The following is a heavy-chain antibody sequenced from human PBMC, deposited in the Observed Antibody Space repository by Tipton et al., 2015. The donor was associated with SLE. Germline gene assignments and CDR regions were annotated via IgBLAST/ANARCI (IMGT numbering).Heavy chain of an antibody. CDR1: DDSIYSDDYS. D-gene: IGHD5-12*01. J-gene: IGHJ6*03. CDR2: IYYRGST. Sequence: TLSLTCAVSDDSIYSDDYSWTWIRQPPGKGLEWVGYIYYRGSTHYNPSLKSRVTISVDTPKNQFSLKLSSVTGADTAVYYCARIYDGYYFYHYMDVWGKGTTVTVSS. CDR3: ARIYDGYYFYHYMDV. V-gene: IGHV4-30-2*01.